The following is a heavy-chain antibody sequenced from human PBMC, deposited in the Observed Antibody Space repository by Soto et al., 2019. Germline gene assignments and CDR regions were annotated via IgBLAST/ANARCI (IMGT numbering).Heavy chain of an antibody. CDR3: ARLGGHCVSTNFYGDYGMDV. V-gene: IGHV4-39*01. J-gene: IGHJ6*02. Sequence: QLQLQESGPGLVKPSETLSLTCVVSGGSISSGPYSWGWIRQPPGKGLEWIGTFYYSGGTHYNPSIESRVTISEDTSKNQFSLKVRSVTAADTAVYYCARLGGHCVSTNFYGDYGMDVWGQGTTVSVSS. CDR1: GGSISSGPYS. D-gene: IGHD2-2*01. CDR2: FYYSGGT.